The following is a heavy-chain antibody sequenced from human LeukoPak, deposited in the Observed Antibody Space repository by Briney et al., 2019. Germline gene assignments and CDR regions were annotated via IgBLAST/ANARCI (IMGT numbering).Heavy chain of an antibody. D-gene: IGHD5-18*01. CDR3: AAMAVNWFDP. J-gene: IGHJ5*02. CDR1: GGSVDSGSYY. V-gene: IGHV4-61*01. CDR2: ILYSDIT. Sequence: PSETLSLTCTVSGGSVDSGSYYWSWIRQSPGKGLEWIGYILYSDITNYNPSLKSRVTMSVDTSKNQFSLRLTSVTAADTAVYYCAAMAVNWFDPWGQGTLVIVSS.